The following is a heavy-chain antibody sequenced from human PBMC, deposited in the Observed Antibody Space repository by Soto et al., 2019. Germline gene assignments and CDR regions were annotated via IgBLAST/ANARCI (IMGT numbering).Heavy chain of an antibody. CDR3: ARDLGGYDLYGPDS. D-gene: IGHD5-12*01. CDR2: INLNLGNT. V-gene: IGHV1-2*02. CDR1: GHSFSDCS. J-gene: IGHJ4*02. Sequence: ASVKVSCNASGHSFSDCSLHWVRQSPGQGHEWMGWINLNLGNTNYAQQFQGRVTMTWDTSMKTAYMELTRLKSDDTAMYFCARDLGGYDLYGPDSWGQGTLVTVYS.